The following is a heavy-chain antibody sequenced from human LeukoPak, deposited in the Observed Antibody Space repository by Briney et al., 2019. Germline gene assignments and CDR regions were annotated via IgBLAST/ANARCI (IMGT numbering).Heavy chain of an antibody. CDR2: TSYSEGT. D-gene: IGHD1-26*01. CDR3: AAADWESFYFDS. CDR1: GGSVSRGGYY. Sequence: SETLSLTCTVSGGSVSRGGYYWNWIRQHPGKRLEWIGFTSYSEGTYYNPSLMSRITISVDRSQNQFSLKMRDVTAADTAVYFCAAADWESFYFDSWGQGALVAVSS. J-gene: IGHJ4*02. V-gene: IGHV4-31*03.